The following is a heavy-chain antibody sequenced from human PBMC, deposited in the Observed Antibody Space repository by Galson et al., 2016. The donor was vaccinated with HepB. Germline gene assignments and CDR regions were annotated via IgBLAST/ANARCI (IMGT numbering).Heavy chain of an antibody. D-gene: IGHD1-26*01. CDR3: ARPTTTLEY. CDR1: GFTFSNYR. J-gene: IGHJ4*02. Sequence: SLRLSCAASGFTFSNYRMHWVRQAPGKGLVWVSRINPDGSGAIYADSVKGRFTISRDNAKNTLYLQMNSLRAEDTAVYYCARPTTTLEYWGQGAVVTVSS. CDR2: INPDGSGA. V-gene: IGHV3-74*01.